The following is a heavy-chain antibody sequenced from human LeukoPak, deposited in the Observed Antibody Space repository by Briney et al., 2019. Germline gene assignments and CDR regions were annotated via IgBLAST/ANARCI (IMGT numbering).Heavy chain of an antibody. CDR1: GGSISNYY. CDR2: IYYSGST. Sequence: PSETLSLTCTVSGGSISNYYWSWIRQPPEKGLEWIGYIYYSGSTNYNPSLKSRLTISVDTSKNQFSLKLSSVTAADTAVYYCARSYGDYITGAYAFDVWGQGTMVTVSS. D-gene: IGHD4-17*01. J-gene: IGHJ3*01. V-gene: IGHV4-59*08. CDR3: ARSYGDYITGAYAFDV.